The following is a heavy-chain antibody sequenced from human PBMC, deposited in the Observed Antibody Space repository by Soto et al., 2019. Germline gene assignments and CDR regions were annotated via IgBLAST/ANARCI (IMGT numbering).Heavy chain of an antibody. J-gene: IGHJ3*02. CDR3: ARDKGLRSQWPTLDAFDI. D-gene: IGHD6-19*01. CDR1: GFTFSSYT. CDR2: ISFAGSNK. Sequence: QVPLVESGGGVVQPGRSLRLSCAASGFTFSSYTIHWVRQAPGKGLEWVAVISFAGSNKYYADSVKGRFTISRDNSKNTLYLQMNGLRAEDTAVFYCARDKGLRSQWPTLDAFDIWGQGTMVTVSS. V-gene: IGHV3-30-3*01.